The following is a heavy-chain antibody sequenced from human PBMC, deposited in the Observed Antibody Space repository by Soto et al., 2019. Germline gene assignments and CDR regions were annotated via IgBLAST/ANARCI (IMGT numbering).Heavy chain of an antibody. J-gene: IGHJ4*02. CDR2: IYHSGST. Sequence: QLQLQESGSGLVKPSQTLSLTCAVSGGSISSGGYSWSWIRQPPGKGLEGIGYIYHSGSTYYSPSLKSRATISVDRSKNQFSLKLSSVTAADTAVYSCARGQVVAAQHWGQGTLVTVSS. V-gene: IGHV4-30-2*01. CDR3: ARGQVVAAQH. D-gene: IGHD2-15*01. CDR1: GGSISSGGYS.